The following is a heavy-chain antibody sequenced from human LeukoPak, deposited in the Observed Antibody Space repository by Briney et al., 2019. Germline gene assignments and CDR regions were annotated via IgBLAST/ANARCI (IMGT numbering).Heavy chain of an antibody. CDR2: ISSSSSTI. CDR1: GFSFSIYS. Sequence: GGSLRLSCVGSGFSFSIYSMNWVRQAPGKGLEWVSYISSSSSTIYYADSVKGRFTISRDNAKNSLYLQMNSLRAEDTAVYYCARDSILGGDYRYWGQGTLVTVSS. CDR3: ARDSILGGDYRY. J-gene: IGHJ4*02. D-gene: IGHD4-17*01. V-gene: IGHV3-48*01.